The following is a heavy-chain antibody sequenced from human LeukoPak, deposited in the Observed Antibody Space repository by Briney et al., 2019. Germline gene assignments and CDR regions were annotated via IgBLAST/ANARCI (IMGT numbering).Heavy chain of an antibody. CDR2: IIPIFGAA. V-gene: IGHV1-69*05. D-gene: IGHD3-16*01. CDR1: GGTFSSYA. CDR3: ARDQGEGYYFDY. J-gene: IGHJ4*02. Sequence: SVKVSCKASGGTFSSYAISWVRQAPGQGLEWMGGIIPIFGAANYAQKFQGRVTITTDESTSTAYMELSSLRSEDTAVYYCARDQGEGYYFDYWGQGTLVTVSS.